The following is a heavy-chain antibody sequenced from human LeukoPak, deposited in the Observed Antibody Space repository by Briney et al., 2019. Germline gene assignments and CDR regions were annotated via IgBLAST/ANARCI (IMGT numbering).Heavy chain of an antibody. CDR2: IYSGGST. CDR1: GFTVSSNY. J-gene: IGHJ4*02. CDR3: ARDSVRYYDSSGKYFDY. V-gene: IGHV3-53*01. Sequence: GGSLRLSCAASGFTVSSNYMSRVRQAPGKGLEWVSVIYSGGSTYYADSVKGRFTISRDNSKNTLYLQMNSLRAEDTAVYYCARDSVRYYDSSGKYFDYWGQGTLVTVSS. D-gene: IGHD3-22*01.